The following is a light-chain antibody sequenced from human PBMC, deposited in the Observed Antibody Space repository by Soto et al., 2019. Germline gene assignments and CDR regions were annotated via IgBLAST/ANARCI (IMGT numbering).Light chain of an antibody. J-gene: IGKJ1*01. V-gene: IGKV2-28*01. CDR3: MQALQTPL. CDR2: LGS. Sequence: DIVMTQSPLSLPVTPGEPASISCRSSQSLLHSNGYNYLDWYLQKPGQSPRLLIYLGSNRSSGVPDRFSGSGSGTDFTLKIGRVEAEDVGVYYCMQALQTPLFGQGTKVEIK. CDR1: QSLLHSNGYNY.